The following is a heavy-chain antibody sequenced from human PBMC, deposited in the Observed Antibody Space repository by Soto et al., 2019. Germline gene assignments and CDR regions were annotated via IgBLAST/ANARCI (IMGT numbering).Heavy chain of an antibody. CDR2: IKSKTDGGTT. V-gene: IGHV3-15*01. J-gene: IGHJ6*02. CDR3: CGDSSGYYLGPYYYYYGMDV. D-gene: IGHD3-22*01. CDR1: GFTFSNAW. Sequence: EVQLVESGGGLVKPGGSLRLSCAASGFTFSNAWMSWVRQAPGKGLEWVGRIKSKTDGGTTDYAAPVKGRFTISRDDSKNTLYLQMNSLKTEDTAVYYCCGDSSGYYLGPYYYYYGMDVWGQGTTVTVSS.